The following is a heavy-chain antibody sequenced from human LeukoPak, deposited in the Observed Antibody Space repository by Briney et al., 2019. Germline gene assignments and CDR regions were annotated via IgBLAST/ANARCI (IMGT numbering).Heavy chain of an antibody. CDR1: GFPFSTYG. CDR2: ISNDGNNK. J-gene: IGHJ4*02. CDR3: TRDSSNYYGSGSYDPAFDY. D-gene: IGHD3-10*01. V-gene: IGHV3-30*03. Sequence: GGSLRLSCAASGFPFSTYGMHWVRQAPGKGLEWVAAISNDGNNKFYADSVKGRFTISRDNAKNSLYLQMNSLRAEDAAVYYCTRDSSNYYGSGSYDPAFDYWGQGTLVTVSS.